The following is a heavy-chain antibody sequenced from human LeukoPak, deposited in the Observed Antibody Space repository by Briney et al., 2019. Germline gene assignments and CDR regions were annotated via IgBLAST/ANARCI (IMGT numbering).Heavy chain of an antibody. D-gene: IGHD3-3*01. CDR3: ARERQNKDFWSGGDY. CDR1: GFSVNSNY. Sequence: GGSLRLSCAASGFSVNSNYMSWVRQAPGKGLEWVSVIYSSGSTYYADSVKGRFTISRDNSKNTLHLQMNTLRPEDTAVYYCARERQNKDFWSGGDYWGQGTLVTVSS. J-gene: IGHJ4*02. V-gene: IGHV3-66*01. CDR2: IYSSGST.